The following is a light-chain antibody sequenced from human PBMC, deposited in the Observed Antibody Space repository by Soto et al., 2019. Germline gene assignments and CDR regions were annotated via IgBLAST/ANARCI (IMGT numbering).Light chain of an antibody. CDR2: KAS. CDR3: QQYNGT. V-gene: IGKV1-5*03. J-gene: IGKJ1*01. Sequence: DIQMTQSPSTLSASVGDRVTITCRASQSISSYLNWYQQKPGKAPKLLIYKASNLASGAPSRFSGSGSGTEFTLTISSLQPDDFATYYCQQYNGTFGQGTKVDIK. CDR1: QSISSY.